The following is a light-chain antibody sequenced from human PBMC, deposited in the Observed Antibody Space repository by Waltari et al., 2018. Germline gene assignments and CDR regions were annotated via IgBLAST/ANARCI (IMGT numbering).Light chain of an antibody. Sequence: QSALTQPASLSGSPGASITISCAGSNSDVGAYNFVSWYQQQPGSAPKLIIYDVSNRPSGVSNRFSGSKSGNSASLTISGLQAEDEGHYYFSSYTSTATHVLFGGGTKLTVV. CDR2: DVS. CDR1: NSDVGAYNF. J-gene: IGLJ2*01. V-gene: IGLV2-14*03. CDR3: SSYTSTATHVL.